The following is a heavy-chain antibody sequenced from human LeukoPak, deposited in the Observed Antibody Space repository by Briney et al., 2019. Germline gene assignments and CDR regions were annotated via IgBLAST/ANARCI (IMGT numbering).Heavy chain of an antibody. CDR2: INQDGSEK. J-gene: IGHJ4*02. Sequence: GGSLRLSCEVSGFTLSTYWMTWVRQAPGKGLEWVANINQDGSEKYYVESLKGRFTISRDNAKNSLYLQMNSLRAEDTAVYYCARDAPYYDSSGYTDYWGQGTLVTVSS. D-gene: IGHD3-22*01. CDR3: ARDAPYYDSSGYTDY. CDR1: GFTLSTYW. V-gene: IGHV3-7*01.